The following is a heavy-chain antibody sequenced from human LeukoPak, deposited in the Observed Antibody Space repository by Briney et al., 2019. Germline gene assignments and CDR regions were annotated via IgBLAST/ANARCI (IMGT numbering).Heavy chain of an antibody. V-gene: IGHV3-7*01. CDR3: AKEGY. J-gene: IGHJ4*02. Sequence: GGSLRLSCAASGFTFTNYWMSWVRQAPGKGLEWVASLKYDGSEKYYVDSVKGRFTISRDNAKNSLYLQMNSLRTQDTAVYYSAKEGYWGQGTLVNVFS. CDR2: LKYDGSEK. CDR1: GFTFTNYW.